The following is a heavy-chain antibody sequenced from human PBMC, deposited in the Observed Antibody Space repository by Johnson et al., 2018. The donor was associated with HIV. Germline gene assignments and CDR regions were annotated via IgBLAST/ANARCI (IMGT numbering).Heavy chain of an antibody. CDR2: ISYDGSNK. V-gene: IGHV3-30-3*01. CDR1: GFTFSSYA. D-gene: IGHD3-22*01. Sequence: QVQLVESGGGVVQPGRSLRLSCAASGFTFSSYAMHWVRQAPGKGLEWVAVISYDGSNKYYVASVKGRFTISRDNSKNTLYLQMNSLSAEDTAVYYCARGGITMIVVVISPPDAFDIWGQGTMVTVSS. J-gene: IGHJ3*02. CDR3: ARGGITMIVVVISPPDAFDI.